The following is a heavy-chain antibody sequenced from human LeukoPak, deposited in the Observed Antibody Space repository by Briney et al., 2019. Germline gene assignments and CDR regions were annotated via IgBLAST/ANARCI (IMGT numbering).Heavy chain of an antibody. J-gene: IGHJ6*02. CDR3: ARGDDSSSWLYYYYYGMDV. D-gene: IGHD6-13*01. V-gene: IGHV1-2*02. Sequence: ASVKVSCKASGYTFTGYYMHWVRQAPGQGLEWMGWINPNSGGTNYARKFQGRVTMTRDTSISTAYMELSRLRSDDTAVYYCARGDDSSSWLYYYYYGMDVWGQGTTVTVSS. CDR1: GYTFTGYY. CDR2: INPNSGGT.